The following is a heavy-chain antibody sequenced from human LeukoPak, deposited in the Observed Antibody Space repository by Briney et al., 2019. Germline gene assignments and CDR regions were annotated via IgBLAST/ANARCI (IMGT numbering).Heavy chain of an antibody. CDR1: GYSFTNYW. CDR3: ARRATIPKLGLAGAFDM. J-gene: IGHJ3*02. D-gene: IGHD5-12*01. CDR2: IYAGDSDT. V-gene: IGHV5-51*01. Sequence: GESLKISCKGSGYSFTNYWIGWVRQMPGKGLEWMGIIYAGDSDTRYSPSFQGKVTMSADKSIATAYLQWSSLKASDTAIYYCARRATIPKLGLAGAFDMWGQGTMVTVSS.